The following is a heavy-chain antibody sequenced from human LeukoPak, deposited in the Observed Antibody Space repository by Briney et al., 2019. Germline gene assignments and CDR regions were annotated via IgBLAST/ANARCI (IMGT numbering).Heavy chain of an antibody. CDR1: GGSISSSSYY. J-gene: IGHJ4*02. Sequence: SETLSLTCSVSGGSISSSSYYWGWIRRPPGKGLEWIGSIHYSGSTHYTPSLKSRVTISVDTSKNQFSLKLSSVTAADTAVYYCARHRGRAEGDFRSGYYDYWGQGTLVTVPS. CDR2: IHYSGST. CDR3: ARHRGRAEGDFRSGYYDY. V-gene: IGHV4-39*01. D-gene: IGHD3-3*01.